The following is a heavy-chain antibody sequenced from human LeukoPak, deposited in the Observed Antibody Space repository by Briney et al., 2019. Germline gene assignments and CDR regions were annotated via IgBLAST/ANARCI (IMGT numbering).Heavy chain of an antibody. V-gene: IGHV3-73*01. CDR1: GFTLTDSI. D-gene: IGHD2-8*02. CDR2: IKSKTNNYAT. CDR3: TRQDCTGGPCSFVDY. Sequence: GGSLRLSCAASGFTLTDSIVHWVRQASGKGLEWVGRIKSKTNNYATAYAASVSGRFTISRDDSKNTAYLQMNALKTEDTAVYFCTRQDCTGGPCSFVDYWGQGTLVTVSS. J-gene: IGHJ4*02.